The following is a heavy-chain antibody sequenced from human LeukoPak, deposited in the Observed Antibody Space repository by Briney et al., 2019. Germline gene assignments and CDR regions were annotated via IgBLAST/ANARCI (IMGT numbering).Heavy chain of an antibody. CDR1: GFTFSSYS. J-gene: IGHJ3*02. Sequence: GGSLRLSCAASGFTFSSYSMNWVRQAPGKGLEWVSSISSSSSYIYYADSVKGRFTISRDNAKSSLYLQMNSLRAEDTAVYYCARDLLLWFGELGHAFDIWGQGTMVTVSS. CDR3: ARDLLLWFGELGHAFDI. CDR2: ISSSSSYI. V-gene: IGHV3-21*01. D-gene: IGHD3-10*01.